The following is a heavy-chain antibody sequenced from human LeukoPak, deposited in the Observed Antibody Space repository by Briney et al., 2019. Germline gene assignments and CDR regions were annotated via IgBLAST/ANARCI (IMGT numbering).Heavy chain of an antibody. CDR2: KNPNSGNT. CDR3: ARGSHYYDSSGYYPAYYFDY. CDR1: GYTFTSYD. D-gene: IGHD3-22*01. J-gene: IGHJ4*02. V-gene: IGHV1-8*01. Sequence: ASVKVSCKASGYTFTSYDINWVRQATGQGLEWMGWKNPNSGNTGYAQKFQGRVTMARNTSISTAYMELSSLRSEDTAVYYCARGSHYYDSSGYYPAYYFDYWGQGTLVTVSS.